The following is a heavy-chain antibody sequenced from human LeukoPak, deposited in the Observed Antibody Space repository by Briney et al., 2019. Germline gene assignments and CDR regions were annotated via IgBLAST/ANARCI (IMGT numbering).Heavy chain of an antibody. D-gene: IGHD3-10*01. CDR1: GYTFTGYY. Sequence: ASVKVTCKASGYTFTGYYMHWVRQAPGQGLEWMGWINPNSGGTNYAQKFQGRVTMTRDTSISTAYMELSRLRSDDTAVYYCARGGYYGSGGLDYWGQGTLVTVSS. CDR3: ARGGYYGSGGLDY. CDR2: INPNSGGT. J-gene: IGHJ4*02. V-gene: IGHV1-2*02.